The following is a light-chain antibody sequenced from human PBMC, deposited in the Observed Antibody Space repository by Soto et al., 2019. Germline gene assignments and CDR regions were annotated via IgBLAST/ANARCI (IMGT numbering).Light chain of an antibody. Sequence: EIELTQSPGSLSLSPGERATLSCRASQGVSSTYLAWYQQKPGEAPRLLIYAALSMATGIPDRFSGSGSGTDYTLTISRLEPEDFAVYYCQHYSSSPYTFGQGTKLEIK. J-gene: IGKJ2*01. CDR3: QHYSSSPYT. CDR1: QGVSSTY. CDR2: AAL. V-gene: IGKV3-20*01.